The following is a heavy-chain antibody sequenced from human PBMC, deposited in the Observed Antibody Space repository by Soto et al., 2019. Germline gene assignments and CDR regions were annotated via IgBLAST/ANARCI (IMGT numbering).Heavy chain of an antibody. J-gene: IGHJ4*02. CDR3: AREGSVSPVSV. V-gene: IGHV4-4*02. Sequence: QVQLQESGPGLVKPSETLSLTCTVSGDSISSSNWWSWVRQPPGKGLEWIGETYHSGTTKYNPSLKRRVTISLDCSNNQFSLELKSVTAADTAVYYCAREGSVSPVSVWGQGALVIVSS. CDR1: GDSISSSNW. D-gene: IGHD3-10*01. CDR2: TYHSGTT.